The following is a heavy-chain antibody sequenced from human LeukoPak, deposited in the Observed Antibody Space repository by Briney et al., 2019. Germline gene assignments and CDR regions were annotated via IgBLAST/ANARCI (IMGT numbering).Heavy chain of an antibody. V-gene: IGHV4-31*03. J-gene: IGHJ5*02. CDR1: DGSISGGYYF. CDR2: IYYSGST. CDR3: ARRKDDANWFGP. D-gene: IGHD5-24*01. Sequence: SETLSLTCTVSDGSISGGYYFWSWIRQHPGKGLEWIGYIYYSGSTFYNPSLKSRVTISVDTSKNQFSLELSSVTAADTAVYYCARRKDDANWFGPWGQGTLVTVSS.